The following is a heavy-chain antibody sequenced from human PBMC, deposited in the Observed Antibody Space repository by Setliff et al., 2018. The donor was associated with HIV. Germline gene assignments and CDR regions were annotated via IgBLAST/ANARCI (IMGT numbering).Heavy chain of an antibody. CDR2: IDASGTT. D-gene: IGHD6-19*01. CDR1: GGSINNYY. V-gene: IGHV4-4*07. J-gene: IGHJ4*02. Sequence: SETLSLTCTVSGGSINNYYWSWIRQSAGKGLEWIGRIDASGTTNYNPSLKSRVTMSVDTSKNQFSLKLSSVTAADTAVYYCARHIHHFNVALAGTGYYFDYCGQGTLVTVSS. CDR3: ARHIHHFNVALAGTGYYFDY.